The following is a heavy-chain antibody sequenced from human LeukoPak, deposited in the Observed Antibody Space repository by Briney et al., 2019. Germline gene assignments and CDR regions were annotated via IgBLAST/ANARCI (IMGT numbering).Heavy chain of an antibody. Sequence: PSETLSLTCTVAGPSISSSNYCWGWIRQPPGKGLEWIGSLYYSGSTYYDPSLKSRVTIEVDTSKNQFSLRLNSVTAADTAVYYCATVGTRKVTLFGGEDSYYYMDVWGKGTTVTVSS. D-gene: IGHD3-10*01. J-gene: IGHJ6*03. CDR2: LYYSGST. CDR3: ATVGTRKVTLFGGEDSYYYMDV. CDR1: GPSISSSNYC. V-gene: IGHV4-39*07.